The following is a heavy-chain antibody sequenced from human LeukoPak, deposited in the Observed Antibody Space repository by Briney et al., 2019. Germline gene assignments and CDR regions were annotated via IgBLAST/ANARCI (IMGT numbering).Heavy chain of an antibody. Sequence: GASVKVSCKASGYTFTSYYMHWVRQAPGQGLEWMGIINPSGGSTSYAQKFQGRVTMTRDTSTSTVYMELSSLRSEDTAVYYCASLPKGGYSRGWQLVDYWGQGTQVTVSS. CDR3: ASLPKGGYSRGWQLVDY. J-gene: IGHJ4*02. CDR2: INPSGGST. V-gene: IGHV1-46*01. D-gene: IGHD6-19*01. CDR1: GYTFTSYY.